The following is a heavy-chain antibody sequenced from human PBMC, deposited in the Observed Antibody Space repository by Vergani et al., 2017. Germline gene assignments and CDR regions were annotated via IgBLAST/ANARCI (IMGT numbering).Heavy chain of an antibody. D-gene: IGHD1-14*01. CDR2: VEDSGYF. V-gene: IGHV4-59*01. CDR3: ARSIVSRNPPDYFDN. Sequence: QVQLQESGPGLVRPSETLSLTCTVSGSSLCGYYWNWIRQTPGEGLEWIGYVEDSGYFNYNPSLKTRVSMSSDTSNNQFSLMLSSVTVADTAVYYCARSIVSRNPPDYFDNWGQGTLVTVSS. CDR1: GSSLCGYY. J-gene: IGHJ4*02.